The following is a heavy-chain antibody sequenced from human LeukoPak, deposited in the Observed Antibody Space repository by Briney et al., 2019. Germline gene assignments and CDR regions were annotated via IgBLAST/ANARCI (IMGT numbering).Heavy chain of an antibody. Sequence: ASVKVSCKASGYTFTSYDINWVRHATGQGPEWMGWMNPSGGQTNYAQSLQGRVTMTRNTSTSTAYMDLSSLRSEDTAVYYCTRRSVAGTFEYWGQGTLVTVSS. V-gene: IGHV1-8*01. CDR2: MNPSGGQT. J-gene: IGHJ4*02. D-gene: IGHD6-19*01. CDR1: GYTFTSYD. CDR3: TRRSVAGTFEY.